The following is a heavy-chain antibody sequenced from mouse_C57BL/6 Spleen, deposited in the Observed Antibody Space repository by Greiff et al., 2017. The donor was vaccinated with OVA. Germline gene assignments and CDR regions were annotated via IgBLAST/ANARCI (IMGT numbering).Heavy chain of an antibody. Sequence: QVQLKQPGAELVKPGASVKLSCKASGYTFTSYWMHWVKQRPGQGLEWIGMIHPNSGSTNYNEKFKSKATLTVDKSSSTAYMQLSSLTSEDSAVYYCAREGGNLLAMDYWGQGTSVTVSS. D-gene: IGHD2-1*01. CDR1: GYTFTSYW. J-gene: IGHJ4*01. V-gene: IGHV1-64*01. CDR2: IHPNSGST. CDR3: AREGGNLLAMDY.